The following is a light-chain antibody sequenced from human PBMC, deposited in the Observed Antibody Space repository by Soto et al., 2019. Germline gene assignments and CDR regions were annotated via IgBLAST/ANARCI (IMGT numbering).Light chain of an antibody. J-gene: IGKJ3*01. CDR1: QGISGY. CDR2: GAS. CDR3: QQANSYPRT. Sequence: DIQMTQSPSSVSASVGDRVTITCRASQGISGYLLWFQQKPGKAPKLLIYGASTLQSGDPSRFSGSGSGTDFTLTITSLQPEDFATYYCQQANSYPRTFGPGTKVDFK. V-gene: IGKV1-12*01.